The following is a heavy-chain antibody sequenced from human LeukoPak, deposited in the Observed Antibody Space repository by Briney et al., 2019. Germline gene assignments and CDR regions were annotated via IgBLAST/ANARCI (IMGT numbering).Heavy chain of an antibody. CDR3: ARYAGVIAAAGTSFDY. Sequence: SETLSLTCAVYGGSFSGYYWSWIRPPPGKGLAWIGEINHSGSTNYNPSLKSRVTISVDTSKNQFSLKLSSVTAADTAVYYCARYAGVIAAAGTSFDYWGQGTLVTVSS. J-gene: IGHJ4*02. D-gene: IGHD6-13*01. V-gene: IGHV4-34*01. CDR1: GGSFSGYY. CDR2: INHSGST.